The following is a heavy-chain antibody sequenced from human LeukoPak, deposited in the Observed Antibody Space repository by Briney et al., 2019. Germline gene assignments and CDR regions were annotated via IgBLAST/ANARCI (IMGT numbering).Heavy chain of an antibody. J-gene: IGHJ6*03. CDR1: GGSISSSSYY. V-gene: IGHV4-39*01. CDR2: IYYSGST. CDR3: ARHGHWLGPFPTYFVDV. D-gene: IGHD6-19*01. Sequence: SSETLSLTCTVSGGSISSSSYYWGWIRQPPGKGLEWIGSIYYSGSTYYNPSRKSRVTISVDTSKNQFSLKLSSGTAADTAGDYCARHGHWLGPFPTYFVDVWGKGTTVTVSS.